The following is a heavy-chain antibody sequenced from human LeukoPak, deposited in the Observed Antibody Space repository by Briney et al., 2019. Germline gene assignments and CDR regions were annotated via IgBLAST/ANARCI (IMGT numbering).Heavy chain of an antibody. CDR3: ARDSPFLVPGTGDAFDV. V-gene: IGHV1-18*01. J-gene: IGHJ3*01. CDR1: GYTFTTFG. D-gene: IGHD6-19*01. CDR2: ISACHGKT. Sequence: VASVKVSCKSSGYTFTTFGISWVRQAPGQGLEWMGWISACHGKTNFAQRFQGRLTLTTEASTSTAYMELRSLRSDDTAIYYCARDSPFLVPGTGDAFDVWGQGTMVSVSS.